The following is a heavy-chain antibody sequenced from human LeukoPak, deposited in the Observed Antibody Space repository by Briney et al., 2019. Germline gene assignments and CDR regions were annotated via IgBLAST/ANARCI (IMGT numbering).Heavy chain of an antibody. D-gene: IGHD3-16*02. J-gene: IGHJ5*02. CDR3: ARLSLVWGSYRSDYNWFDP. CDR2: INTNTGNP. CDR1: GYTFTSYG. V-gene: IGHV7-4-1*02. Sequence: ASVKVSCKASGYTFTSYGISWVRQAPGQGLEWMGWINTNTGNPTYAQGFTGRFVFSLDTSVSTAYLQISSLKAEDTAVYYCARLSLVWGSYRSDYNWFDPWGQGTLVTVSS.